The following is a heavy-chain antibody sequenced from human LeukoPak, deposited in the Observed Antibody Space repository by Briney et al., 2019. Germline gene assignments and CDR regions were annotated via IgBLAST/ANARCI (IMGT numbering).Heavy chain of an antibody. Sequence: PSETLSLTCTVSGGSISSYYWSWIRQPPGKGLEWIGYIYYSGSTNYNPSLKSRVTISVDTSKNQFSLKLSSVTAADTAVYYCARSSWYDTRFDYWSQGTLVTVSS. CDR1: GGSISSYY. D-gene: IGHD6-13*01. V-gene: IGHV4-59*01. CDR2: IYYSGST. J-gene: IGHJ4*02. CDR3: ARSSWYDTRFDY.